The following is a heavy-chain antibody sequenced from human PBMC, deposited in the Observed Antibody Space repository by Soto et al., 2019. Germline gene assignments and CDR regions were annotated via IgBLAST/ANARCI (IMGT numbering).Heavy chain of an antibody. CDR1: GFTFSNAW. D-gene: IGHD2-21*01. CDR3: TTWGTFLNGDCR. J-gene: IGHJ4*02. CDR2: IKSNYDGGTT. Sequence: EVQLVESGGALVKPGGSLILSCTASGFTFSNAWMNWVRQAPGKGLEWVGRIKSNYDGGTTDDAAPVQGRFTISRDGSKHTVYLQMHSLEIDDTGVYYCTTWGTFLNGDCRWGRGTLVTVSS. V-gene: IGHV3-15*02.